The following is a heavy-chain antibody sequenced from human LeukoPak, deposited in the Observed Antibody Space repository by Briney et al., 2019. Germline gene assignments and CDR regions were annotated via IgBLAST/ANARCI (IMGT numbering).Heavy chain of an antibody. CDR3: AREYRSTYFDY. D-gene: IGHD2-2*01. Sequence: SVKVSCKASGGTFSSYAISWVRQAPGQGLEWMGRVIPIFGIANYAQKFQGRVTITADESTSTAYMELSSLGSEDTAVYYCAREYRSTYFDYWGQGTLVTVSS. J-gene: IGHJ4*02. CDR1: GGTFSSYA. V-gene: IGHV1-69*13. CDR2: VIPIFGIA.